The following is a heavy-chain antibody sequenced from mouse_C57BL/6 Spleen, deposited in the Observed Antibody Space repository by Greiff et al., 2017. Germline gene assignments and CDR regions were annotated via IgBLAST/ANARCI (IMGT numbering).Heavy chain of an antibody. CDR2: IYPRDGSP. J-gene: IGHJ3*01. Sequence: QVQLQQSGPELVKPGASVKLSCKASSYTFTSYDINWVKQRPGLGLEWIGWIYPRDGSPKYNEKFKGKATLTVDTSSSTAYMELHSLTSEDSAVYFCAPLYQTPAWFAYWGQGTLVTVSA. CDR1: SYTFTSYD. CDR3: APLYQTPAWFAY. D-gene: IGHD2-1*01. V-gene: IGHV1-85*01.